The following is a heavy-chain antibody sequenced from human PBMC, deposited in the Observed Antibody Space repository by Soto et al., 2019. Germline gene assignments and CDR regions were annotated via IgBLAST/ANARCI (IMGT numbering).Heavy chain of an antibody. Sequence: SETLSLTCTVSGGSISSYYWSWIRQPPGKGLEWIGYIYYSGSTNYNPSLKSRVTISVDTSKNQFSLKLSSVTAADTAVYYCARVNSNYEGWVTYYFDYWGQGTLVTVSS. CDR1: GGSISSYY. D-gene: IGHD4-4*01. CDR2: IYYSGST. V-gene: IGHV4-59*08. J-gene: IGHJ4*02. CDR3: ARVNSNYEGWVTYYFDY.